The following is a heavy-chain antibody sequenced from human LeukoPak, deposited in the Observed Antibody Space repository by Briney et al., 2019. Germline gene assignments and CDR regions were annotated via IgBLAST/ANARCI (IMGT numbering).Heavy chain of an antibody. CDR2: IYYSGST. Sequence: KSSETLSLTCAVYGGSFSGYYWSWIRQPPGKGLEWIGYIYYSGSTYYNPSLKSRVTISVDTSKNQFSLKLSSVTAADTAVYYCARAPLQIRAFDYWGQGTLVTVSS. J-gene: IGHJ4*02. V-gene: IGHV4-30-4*01. CDR3: ARAPLQIRAFDY. CDR1: GGSFSGYY.